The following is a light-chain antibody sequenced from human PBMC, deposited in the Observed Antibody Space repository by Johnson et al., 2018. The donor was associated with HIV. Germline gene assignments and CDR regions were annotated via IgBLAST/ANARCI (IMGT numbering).Light chain of an antibody. CDR2: EDN. CDR3: GTWDSSLSRI. J-gene: IGLJ1*01. CDR1: VSNIESYF. V-gene: IGLV1-51*02. Sequence: QSVLTQPPSVSAAPGQTVNISCSGNVSNIESYFVSWYQQLPGAAPTLLIYEDNKRPSGIPDRFSGSKSGTSATLGITGLQTGDEADYYCGTWDSSLSRIFGTGTKVPVL.